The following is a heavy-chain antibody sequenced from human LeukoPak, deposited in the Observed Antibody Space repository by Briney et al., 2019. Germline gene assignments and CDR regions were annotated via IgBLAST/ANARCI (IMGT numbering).Heavy chain of an antibody. CDR1: GFTFSSYG. CDR2: ISYDGSNK. Sequence: GGSLRLSCAASGFTFSSYGMHWVRQAPGKGLEWVAVISYDGSNKYYADSVKGRFTISRDNSNNTLFLQMNSLRAEDTAVYYCAKGSPTLRYFENWGQGTLVTVSS. V-gene: IGHV3-30*18. J-gene: IGHJ4*02. D-gene: IGHD3-9*01. CDR3: AKGSPTLRYFEN.